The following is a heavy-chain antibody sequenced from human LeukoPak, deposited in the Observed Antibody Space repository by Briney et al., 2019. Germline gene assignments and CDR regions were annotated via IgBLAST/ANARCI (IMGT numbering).Heavy chain of an antibody. V-gene: IGHV1-2*02. D-gene: IGHD3-22*01. J-gene: IGHJ4*02. CDR3: ARGYYYGSSGSSGAYY. CDR2: INPNSGGT. CDR1: GYTFTGYY. Sequence: ASVKVSCKASGYTFTGYYMHWVRQAPGQGLEWMGWINPNSGGTNYAQKFQGRVTMTRDTSISTAYMELSRLRSDDTAVYYCARGYYYGSSGSSGAYYWGQGTLVTVSS.